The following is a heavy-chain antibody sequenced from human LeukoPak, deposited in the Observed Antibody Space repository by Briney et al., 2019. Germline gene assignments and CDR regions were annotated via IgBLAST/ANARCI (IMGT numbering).Heavy chain of an antibody. CDR3: ARNSSPYYYYYYMDV. CDR1: GGSFSGYY. CDR2: INHSGST. Sequence: SETLSLTCADYGGSFSGYYWRWIRQPPGKELEWIGEINHSGSTNYNPSLKSRVTISVDTSKNQFSLKLSSVTAADTAVYYCARNSSPYYYYYYMDVWGKGTTVTVSS. V-gene: IGHV4-34*01. D-gene: IGHD4-23*01. J-gene: IGHJ6*03.